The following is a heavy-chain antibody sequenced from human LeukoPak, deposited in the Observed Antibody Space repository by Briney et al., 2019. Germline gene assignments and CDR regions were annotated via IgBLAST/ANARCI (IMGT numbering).Heavy chain of an antibody. Sequence: ASVKLSCKASGYTFTVYYMHWVRQAPGQGLEWMGWINPNSGGTNYAQKFQGRVTMTRDTSISTAYMELSRLRSDDTAVYYCARVLSGGIAVAGTFDYWGQGTLVTVSS. V-gene: IGHV1-2*02. CDR1: GYTFTVYY. CDR2: INPNSGGT. J-gene: IGHJ4*02. CDR3: ARVLSGGIAVAGTFDY. D-gene: IGHD6-19*01.